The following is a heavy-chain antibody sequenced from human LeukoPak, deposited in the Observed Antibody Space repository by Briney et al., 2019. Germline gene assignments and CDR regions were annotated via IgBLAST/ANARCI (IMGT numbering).Heavy chain of an antibody. CDR3: ARGGYSSGWSRSAFDI. V-gene: IGHV3-48*02. Sequence: GGSLRLSCAASGFTFSSYSMNWVRQAPGKGLEWVSSISSSGSTIYYADSVRGRFTISRDNAKSSLYLQMNSLRDEDTAIYYCARGGYSSGWSRSAFDIWGQGTMVTVSS. D-gene: IGHD6-19*01. CDR2: ISSSGSTI. CDR1: GFTFSSYS. J-gene: IGHJ3*02.